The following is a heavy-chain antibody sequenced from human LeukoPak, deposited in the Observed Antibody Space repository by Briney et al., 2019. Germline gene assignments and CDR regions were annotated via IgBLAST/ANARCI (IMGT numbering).Heavy chain of an antibody. J-gene: IGHJ4*02. Sequence: SETLSLTCTVSGGSISSYYWRWIRQPAGKGLEWIGRIYTSGTTHYNPSLKSRVTMSVDTSKNQIFLQLSSVPAADTPVYYCLSLSTVTTSFDYWGQGTLVTVSS. V-gene: IGHV4-4*07. CDR1: GGSISSYY. CDR2: IYTSGTT. D-gene: IGHD4-17*01. CDR3: LSLSTVTTSFDY.